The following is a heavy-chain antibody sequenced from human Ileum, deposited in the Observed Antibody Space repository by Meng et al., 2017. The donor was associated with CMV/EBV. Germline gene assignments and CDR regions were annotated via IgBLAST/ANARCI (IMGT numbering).Heavy chain of an antibody. V-gene: IGHV3-72*01. CDR3: ARDHHPPHLNDFWSGSMDV. J-gene: IGHJ6*02. D-gene: IGHD3-3*01. CDR1: GFTFNDHY. Sequence: GGSLRLSCAASGFTFNDHYMDWVRQAPGKGLEWVGRGRNKVNGYTAEYAASVKGRFTISRDDSSLYLHMNSLRAEDTAVYYCARDHHPPHLNDFWSGSMDVWGQGTTVTVSS. CDR2: GRNKVNGYTA.